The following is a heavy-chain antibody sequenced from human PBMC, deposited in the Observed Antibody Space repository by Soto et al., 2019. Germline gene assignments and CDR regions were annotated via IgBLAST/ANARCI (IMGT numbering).Heavy chain of an antibody. V-gene: IGHV1-69*13. CDR1: GGTFSSYA. CDR2: IIPIFGTA. CDR3: AREAFPGLAAALAN. D-gene: IGHD6-13*01. J-gene: IGHJ4*02. Sequence: ASVKVSCKASGGTFSSYAISWVRQAPGQGLEWMGGIIPIFGTANYAQKFQGRVTITADESTSTAYMELSSLRSEDTAVYYCAREAFPGLAAALANWGQGTLVTVS.